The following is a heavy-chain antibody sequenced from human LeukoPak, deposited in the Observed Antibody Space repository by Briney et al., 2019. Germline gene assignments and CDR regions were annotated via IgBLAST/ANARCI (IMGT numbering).Heavy chain of an antibody. D-gene: IGHD3-3*01. CDR3: ARDRDDFWSGYYIDY. V-gene: IGHV3-11*01. J-gene: IGHJ4*02. CDR2: ISSSGSTI. Sequence: VGSLSHSSAASGFTSSDYYMSSIRHTPGKGLERVSYISSSGSTIYYADSVKGRFTISRDNAKNSLYLQMNSLRAEDTAVYYCARDRDDFWSGYYIDYWGQGTLVTVSS. CDR1: GFTSSDYY.